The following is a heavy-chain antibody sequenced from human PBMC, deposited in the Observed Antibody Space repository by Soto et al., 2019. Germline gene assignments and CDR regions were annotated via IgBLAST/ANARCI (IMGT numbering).Heavy chain of an antibody. D-gene: IGHD3-22*01. CDR3: ARGAYYYDTSGYFY. J-gene: IGHJ4*02. CDR2: MSSSGSTI. CDR1: GFNFSGYY. Sequence: PGRSQRLPCAASGFNFSGYYMSWVRQAPGKGLEWVSYMSSSGSTIYYADSVKGRFTISRDNAKNSLYLQMNSLRAEDTAVYYCARGAYYYDTSGYFYWGQGTLVTVSS. V-gene: IGHV3-11*01.